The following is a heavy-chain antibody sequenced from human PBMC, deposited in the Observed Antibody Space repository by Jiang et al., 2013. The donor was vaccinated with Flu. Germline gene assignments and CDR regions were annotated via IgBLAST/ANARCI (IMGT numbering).Heavy chain of an antibody. J-gene: IGHJ4*02. CDR3: ARHEYLGGYCSGGSCYGPAYFDY. CDR2: IDPSDSYT. CDR1: GYSFTSYW. D-gene: IGHD2-15*01. V-gene: IGHV5-10-1*01. Sequence: GAEVKKPGESLRISCKGSGYSFTSYWISWVRQMPGKGLEWMGRIDPSDSYTNYSPSFQGHVTISADKSISTAYLQWSSLKASDTAMYYCARHEYLGGYCSGGSCYGPAYFDYWGQGTLVTVSS.